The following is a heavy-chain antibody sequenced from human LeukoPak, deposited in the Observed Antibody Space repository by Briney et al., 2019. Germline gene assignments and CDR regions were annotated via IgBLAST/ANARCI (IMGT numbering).Heavy chain of an antibody. V-gene: IGHV1-46*01. D-gene: IGHD3-10*01. CDR1: GYTFSNYC. J-gene: IGHJ3*02. Sequence: ASVKVSCKASGYTFSNYCMHWVRQAPGQGLEWLGIINPSLHIPIYAQTFQGRVTMTTDMSTSTFYMELSNLVSEDTAVYYCAKPYRNYYLGMGAFDIWGQGTMVTVSS. CDR3: AKPYRNYYLGMGAFDI. CDR2: INPSLHIP.